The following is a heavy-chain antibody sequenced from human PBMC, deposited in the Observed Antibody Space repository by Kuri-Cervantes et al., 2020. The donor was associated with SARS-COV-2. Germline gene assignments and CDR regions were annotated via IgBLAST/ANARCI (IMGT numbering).Heavy chain of an antibody. CDR2: IYYSGST. CDR1: GGSISSSSYY. Sequence: SETLSLTCTVSGGSISSSSYYWGWIRQPPGKGLEWIGSIYYSGSTYYNPSLKSRVTISVDTSKNQFSLKLSSVTAADTAVYYCAGHTITGPFDYWGQGTLVTVSS. V-gene: IGHV4-39*01. CDR3: AGHTITGPFDY. J-gene: IGHJ4*02. D-gene: IGHD1-20*01.